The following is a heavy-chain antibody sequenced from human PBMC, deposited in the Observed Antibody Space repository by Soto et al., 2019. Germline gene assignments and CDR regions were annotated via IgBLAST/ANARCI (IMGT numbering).Heavy chain of an antibody. CDR2: ISYSGST. Sequence: SETLSLTCTVSGGSISSGGYYWNWIRQPPGKGLEWIGYISYSGSTYSNPSFKSRLTISVDTSKNQFSLKVSSVTAADTAVYFCARDPLPDYWGQGTLVTVSS. V-gene: IGHV4-31*03. CDR3: ARDPLPDY. J-gene: IGHJ4*02. CDR1: GGSISSGGYY.